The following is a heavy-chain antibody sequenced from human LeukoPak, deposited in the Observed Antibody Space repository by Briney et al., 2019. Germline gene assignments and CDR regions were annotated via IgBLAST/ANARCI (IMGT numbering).Heavy chain of an antibody. CDR2: IRFDGSNK. D-gene: IGHD2-15*01. CDR1: GFTFSSYG. J-gene: IGHJ3*02. V-gene: IGHV3-30*02. CDR3: AKGPVVTFDI. Sequence: PGGSLRLSCAASGFTFSSYGMYWVRQAPGKGLEWVAFIRFDGSNKYYADSVKGRFTISRDNSKNTLYLQMNSLRAEDTAVYYCAKGPVVTFDIWGQGTMVTVSS.